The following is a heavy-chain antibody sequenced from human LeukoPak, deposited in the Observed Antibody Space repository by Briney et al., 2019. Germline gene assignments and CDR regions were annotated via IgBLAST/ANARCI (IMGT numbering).Heavy chain of an antibody. Sequence: ASVKVSCKASGGTFSSYAISWVRQAPGQGLEWMGGLIPIFGTANYAQKFQGRVTITADESTSTAYMELSRLRSDDTAVYYCARDHCSGGSCYPGYWGQGTLVTVSS. CDR1: GGTFSSYA. CDR2: LIPIFGTA. CDR3: ARDHCSGGSCYPGY. D-gene: IGHD2-15*01. J-gene: IGHJ4*02. V-gene: IGHV1-69*13.